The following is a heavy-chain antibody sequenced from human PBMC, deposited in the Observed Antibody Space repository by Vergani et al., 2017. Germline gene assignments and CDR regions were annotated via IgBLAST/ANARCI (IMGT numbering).Heavy chain of an antibody. Sequence: VQLVESGGNVVQSGTSLRLSCAASGFTFSACPMTWVRQAPGKGLEWVAAISARYPSTYYSDSVKGRFTISRDNSKNMLYLQMNSLRAEDTAVYYCVSLSDDTTPYLQGGDDCWGQGTVVSVSS. J-gene: IGHJ4*02. CDR1: GFTFSACP. CDR2: ISARYPST. V-gene: IGHV3-23*04. D-gene: IGHD2-15*01. CDR3: VSLSDDTTPYLQGGDDC.